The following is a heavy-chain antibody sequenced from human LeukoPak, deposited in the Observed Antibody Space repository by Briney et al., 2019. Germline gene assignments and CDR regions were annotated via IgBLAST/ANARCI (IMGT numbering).Heavy chain of an antibody. CDR3: AREVGYCSSTSCYSEAYYYYYYMDV. CDR1: GGTFSSYA. Sequence: ASVKVSCKASGGTFSSYAISWVRQAPGQGLEWMGGIIPIFGTANYAQKFQGRVTITTDESTSTAYMELSSLRSEDTAVYYCAREVGYCSSTSCYSEAYYYYYYMDVWGKGTTVTVSS. J-gene: IGHJ6*03. CDR2: IIPIFGTA. D-gene: IGHD2-2*01. V-gene: IGHV1-69*05.